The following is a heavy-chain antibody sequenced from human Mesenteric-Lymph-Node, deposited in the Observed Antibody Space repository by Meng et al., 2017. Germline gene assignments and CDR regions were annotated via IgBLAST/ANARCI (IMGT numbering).Heavy chain of an antibody. CDR3: ARDPYYYDGSGYFNY. CDR2: ISYDGSNK. CDR1: GFTFSSYA. Sequence: GESLKISCAASGFTFSSYAMHWVRQAPGKGLEWVAVISYDGSNKYYADSVKGRFTISRDNSKNTLYLQMNSLRAEDTAVYYCARDPYYYDGSGYFNYWGQGTLVTVSS. V-gene: IGHV3-30*01. J-gene: IGHJ4*02. D-gene: IGHD3-22*01.